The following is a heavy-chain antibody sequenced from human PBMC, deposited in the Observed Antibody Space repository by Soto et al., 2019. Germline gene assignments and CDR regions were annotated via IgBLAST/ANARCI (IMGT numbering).Heavy chain of an antibody. D-gene: IGHD6-13*01. CDR2: IYWDDDK. CDR1: GFSLSTSGVG. CDR3: AHPFDSSSWYAEYFQH. J-gene: IGHJ1*01. V-gene: IGHV2-5*02. Sequence: QITLKESGPTLVKPTQTLTLTCTFSGFSLSTSGVGVGWIRQPPGKALEWLALIYWDDDKRYSPSLKSRLTITXXTXKXXVVLTMTPMDPVDTATYYCAHPFDSSSWYAEYFQHWGQGTLVTVSS.